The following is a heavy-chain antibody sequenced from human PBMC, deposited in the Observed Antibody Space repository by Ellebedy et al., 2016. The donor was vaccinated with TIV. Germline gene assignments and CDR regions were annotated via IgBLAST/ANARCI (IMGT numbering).Heavy chain of an antibody. V-gene: IGHV1-3*01. D-gene: IGHD1-26*01. J-gene: IGHJ4*02. Sequence: ASVKVSCKASGYTFTSYAMHWARQAPGQRLEWMGWINAGNGNTKYSQKFQGRVTITRDTSASTAYMELSSLRSEDTAVYYCARVRSGSYYDYWGQGTLVTVSS. CDR1: GYTFTSYA. CDR2: INAGNGNT. CDR3: ARVRSGSYYDY.